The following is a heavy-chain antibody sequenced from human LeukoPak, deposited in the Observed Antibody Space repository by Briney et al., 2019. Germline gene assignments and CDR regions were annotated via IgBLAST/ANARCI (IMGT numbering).Heavy chain of an antibody. V-gene: IGHV4-39*07. CDR2: IYTSGST. J-gene: IGHJ5*02. CDR1: GGSISSSSYY. CDR3: AREMWSAAATTYDWFDP. Sequence: PSETLSLTCTVSGGSISSSSYYWGWIRQPPGKGLEWIGRIYTSGSTNYNPSLKSRVTMSVDTSSNQFSLKLSSVTAADTAVYYCAREMWSAAATTYDWFDPWGQGTLVTVSS. D-gene: IGHD6-13*01.